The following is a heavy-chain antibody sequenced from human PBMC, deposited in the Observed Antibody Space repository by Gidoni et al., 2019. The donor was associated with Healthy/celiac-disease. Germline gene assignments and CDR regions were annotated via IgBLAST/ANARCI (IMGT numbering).Heavy chain of an antibody. Sequence: EVQLVQSGAEVKKPGESLRISCKGSGYSFTSYWISGVRQMPGKGLEWMGRIDPSDSYTNYSPSFQGHVTISADKSISTAYLQWSSLKASDTAMYYCARRYYYDSSGYYIDYWGQGTLVTVSS. CDR1: GYSFTSYW. J-gene: IGHJ4*02. D-gene: IGHD3-22*01. V-gene: IGHV5-10-1*03. CDR3: ARRYYYDSSGYYIDY. CDR2: IDPSDSYT.